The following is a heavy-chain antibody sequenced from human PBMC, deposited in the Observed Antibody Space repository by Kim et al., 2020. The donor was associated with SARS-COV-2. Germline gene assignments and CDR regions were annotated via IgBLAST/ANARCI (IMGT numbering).Heavy chain of an antibody. Sequence: SETLSLTCTVSGGSISSGGYYWSWIRQHPGKGLEWTGYINYSGSTYYNPSLKSRVTISVDTSKNQYSLKQSSMTAGDTAVYYCASGRIPIFGVVTEFDYWGQGTLVTVSS. CDR2: INYSGST. CDR3: ASGRIPIFGVVTEFDY. J-gene: IGHJ4*02. V-gene: IGHV4-31*03. D-gene: IGHD3-3*01. CDR1: GGSISSGGYY.